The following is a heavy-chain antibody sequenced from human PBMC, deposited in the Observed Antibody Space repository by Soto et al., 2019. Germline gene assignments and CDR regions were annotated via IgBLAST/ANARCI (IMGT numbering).Heavy chain of an antibody. J-gene: IGHJ6*02. CDR2: ISYDGSNK. CDR3: AKDMESSSPYYYYGMDV. V-gene: IGHV3-30*18. Sequence: GGSLRLSCAASGFTFSSYGMHWVRQAPGKGLEWVAVISYDGSNKYYADSVKGRFTISRDNSNNTLYLQMNSLRAEDTAVYYCAKDMESSSPYYYYGMDVWGQGTTFTVSS. D-gene: IGHD6-13*01. CDR1: GFTFSSYG.